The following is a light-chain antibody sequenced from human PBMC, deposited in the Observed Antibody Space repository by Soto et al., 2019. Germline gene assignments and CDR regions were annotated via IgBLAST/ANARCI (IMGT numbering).Light chain of an antibody. CDR3: QQYYSSPFT. J-gene: IGKJ3*01. CDR2: WAS. Sequence: DVVMTQSPDSLAVSLGARATINCKSSQSVLHSSNNKNYFAWYQQKPGQPPRLLIYWASIRESGVPDRFSGSGSGTDFTLTISSLQAEDVAVSYCQQYYSSPFTFGPGTKVEIK. V-gene: IGKV4-1*01. CDR1: QSVLHSSNNKNY.